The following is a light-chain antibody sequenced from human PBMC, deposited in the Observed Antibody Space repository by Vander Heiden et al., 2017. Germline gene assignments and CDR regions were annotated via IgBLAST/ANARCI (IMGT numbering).Light chain of an antibody. Sequence: DIRLTQSPSFLSASVVARVTITCRSSQDISTYLAWYQQKPGKAPKILIYVASTLQSGVPSRFRGSRSGTEFTLTIRSLQPEDFATYYCQQLNTSPFTFGPGTTVDI. CDR2: VAS. CDR1: QDISTY. J-gene: IGKJ3*01. CDR3: QQLNTSPFT. V-gene: IGKV1-9*01.